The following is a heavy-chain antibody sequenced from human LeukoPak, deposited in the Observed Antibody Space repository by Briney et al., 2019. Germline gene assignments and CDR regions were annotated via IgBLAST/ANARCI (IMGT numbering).Heavy chain of an antibody. D-gene: IGHD2-2*01. CDR3: ARVGCSSTSCYFSMDV. V-gene: IGHV6-1*01. J-gene: IGHJ6*02. CDR2: TYYRSKRYN. Sequence: SQTLSLTCAISGDSVSSNSAAWTWIRQSPSRGLEWLGRTYYRSKRYNDYAVSVKSRITINPDTSKNQFSLQLNSVTPEDTAVYYCARVGCSSTSCYFSMDVWGQGTTVTVSS. CDR1: GDSVSSNSAA.